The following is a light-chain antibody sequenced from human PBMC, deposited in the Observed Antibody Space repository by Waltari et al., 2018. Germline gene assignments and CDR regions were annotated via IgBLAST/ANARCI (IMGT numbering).Light chain of an antibody. J-gene: IGKJ3*01. CDR3: QQSYNAPRT. CDR2: AAS. CDR1: QRISTY. V-gene: IGKV1-39*01. Sequence: DIQMTQSPSSLSASVGDRVTITCRACQRISTYLNLYQQKPGKAPNLMIYAASNLQSGVPSRFSGSGSETDFTLTISSLQPEDFATYYCQQSYNAPRTFGLGTKVDIK.